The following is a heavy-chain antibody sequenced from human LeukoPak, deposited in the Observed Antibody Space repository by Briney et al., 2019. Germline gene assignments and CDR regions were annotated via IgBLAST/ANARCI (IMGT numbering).Heavy chain of an antibody. CDR3: ARVGTVWGSYRYFDY. CDR1: GGSFSGYY. Sequence: PSETLSLTCAVYGGSFSGYYWSCIRQPPGMGLEWVGEINHSGSTNYNPSLKSRVTISVDTSKNQFSLKLSSVTAADTAVYYCARVGTVWGSYRYFDYWGQGTLVTVSS. D-gene: IGHD3-16*02. V-gene: IGHV4-34*01. CDR2: INHSGST. J-gene: IGHJ4*02.